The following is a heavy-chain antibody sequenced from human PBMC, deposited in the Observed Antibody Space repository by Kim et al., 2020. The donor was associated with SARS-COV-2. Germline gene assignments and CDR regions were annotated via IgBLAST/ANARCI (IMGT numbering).Heavy chain of an antibody. CDR2: ISYDGSNK. J-gene: IGHJ6*02. V-gene: IGHV3-30-3*01. CDR1: GFTFSSYA. Sequence: GGSLRLSCAASGFTFSSYAMHWVRQAPGKGLEWVAVISYDGSNKYYADSVKGRFTISRDNSKNTLYLQMNSLRAEDTAVYYCAREIGGYCSSTSCYGYGMDVWGQGTTVTVSS. D-gene: IGHD2-2*01. CDR3: AREIGGYCSSTSCYGYGMDV.